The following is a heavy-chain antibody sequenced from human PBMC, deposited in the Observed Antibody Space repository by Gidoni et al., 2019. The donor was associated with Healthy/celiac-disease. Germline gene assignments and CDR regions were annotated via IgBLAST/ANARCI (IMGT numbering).Heavy chain of an antibody. Sequence: QVQLVQSGAEVKKPGASVKVSCKASGYTFTGHYMHRLRRAPGQGLEWMGWINPNSGGTNYAQKVQGRVTMTRDTSISTAYMELSRLRSDDTAVYYCARDGKYYYGSGSYIEYYYYGMDVWGQGTTVTVSS. J-gene: IGHJ6*02. CDR2: INPNSGGT. CDR3: ARDGKYYYGSGSYIEYYYYGMDV. CDR1: GYTFTGHY. D-gene: IGHD3-10*01. V-gene: IGHV1-2*02.